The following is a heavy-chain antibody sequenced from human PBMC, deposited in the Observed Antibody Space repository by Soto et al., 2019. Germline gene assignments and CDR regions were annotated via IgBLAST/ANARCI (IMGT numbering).Heavy chain of an antibody. V-gene: IGHV1-69*13. Sequence: GASVKVSCKASGGPFNNFAISWVRQAPGQGLEWVGGIIPIFDMPTYAQKFQGRVTITADESTTTAYLELSSLKSEDTAVYYCARDLFRGHGGSPGYWGQGTQVTVSS. D-gene: IGHD2-15*01. J-gene: IGHJ4*02. CDR2: IIPIFDMP. CDR3: ARDLFRGHGGSPGY. CDR1: GGPFNNFA.